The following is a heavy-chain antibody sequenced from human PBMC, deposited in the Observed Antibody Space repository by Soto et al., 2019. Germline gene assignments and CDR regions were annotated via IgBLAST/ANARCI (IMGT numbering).Heavy chain of an antibody. J-gene: IGHJ4*02. CDR3: AKVSHSIFTLGGVIGEHFAY. Sequence: EVQLSESGGGLVQPGGSLRLSCAASGFTFSSYAMSWVRQAPGKGLEWVSAISGSGGSTYYADSVKGRFTISRDNSKNTLYLKMNGWRAEDTAVYYCAKVSHSIFTLGGVIGEHFAYGGRGPLATV. D-gene: IGHD3-16*02. CDR1: GFTFSSYA. V-gene: IGHV3-23*01. CDR2: ISGSGGST.